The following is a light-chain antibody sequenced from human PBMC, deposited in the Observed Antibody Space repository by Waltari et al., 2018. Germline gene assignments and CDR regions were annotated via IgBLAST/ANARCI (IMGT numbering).Light chain of an antibody. CDR1: HSISSN. V-gene: IGKV3-15*01. CDR2: GAS. CDR3: QQYNNWPPLT. J-gene: IGKJ4*01. Sequence: IILTQSPATLSVSPGGTATLPCRASHSISSNLAWYQQKPGQTPRLLMYGASTRASGVPGRFSGSGSGTEFTLTISSLQSEDFAVYYCQQYNNWPPLTFGGGTKVEI.